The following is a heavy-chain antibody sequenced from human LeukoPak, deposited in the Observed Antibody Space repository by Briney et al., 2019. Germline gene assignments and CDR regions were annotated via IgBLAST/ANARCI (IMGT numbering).Heavy chain of an antibody. V-gene: IGHV1-8*02. D-gene: IGHD3-16*01. J-gene: IGHJ6*03. CDR1: GYTFTGFY. Sequence: EASVKVSCKASGYTFTGFYMHWVRQAPGQGLEWMGWMNPNSGNTGYAQKFQGRVTMTRNTSISTAYMELSSLRSEDTAVYYCARSPGGGSYYYYYMDVWGKGTTVTISS. CDR3: ARSPGGGSYYYYYMDV. CDR2: MNPNSGNT.